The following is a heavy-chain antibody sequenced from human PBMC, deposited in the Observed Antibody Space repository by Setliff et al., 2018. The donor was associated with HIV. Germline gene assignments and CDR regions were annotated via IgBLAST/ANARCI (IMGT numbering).Heavy chain of an antibody. D-gene: IGHD2-2*01. Sequence: SETLSLTCSVSGDSINSGGYYWSWLRQHPGRGLEWIGYRYYKRNTYYNPSLKSRVSVSLDTSKNQFSLQLSSVTAADTAVYYCAREAPADSSSTSYYFDYWGQGTLVTVSS. CDR3: AREAPADSSSTSYYFDY. CDR1: GDSINSGGYY. V-gene: IGHV4-31*03. CDR2: RYYKRNT. J-gene: IGHJ4*02.